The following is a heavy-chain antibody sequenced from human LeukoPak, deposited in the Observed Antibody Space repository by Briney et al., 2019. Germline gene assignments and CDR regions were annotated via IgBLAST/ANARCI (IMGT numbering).Heavy chain of an antibody. CDR2: IYPGDSDT. J-gene: IGHJ5*02. V-gene: IGHV5-51*01. CDR1: GYSFTSYW. D-gene: IGHD6-13*01. CDR3: ARHPPEPLSSWFPWGWFDP. Sequence: PGEPLKISCKGSGYSFTSYWSGWVRQIPGKGLEWTGIIYPGDSDTRYSPSFRGQVTIPADKSISTAYLQWSSLKASDTAMYHCARHPPEPLSSWFPWGWFDPWGQGTLVTVSS.